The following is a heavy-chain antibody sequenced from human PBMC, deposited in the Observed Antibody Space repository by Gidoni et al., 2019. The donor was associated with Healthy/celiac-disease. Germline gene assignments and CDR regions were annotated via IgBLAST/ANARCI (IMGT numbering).Heavy chain of an antibody. V-gene: IGHV4-59*08. CDR1: GGAISSYY. CDR3: ARPLQIAAAGTRAFDI. J-gene: IGHJ3*02. Sequence: QAQLQESGPGLVKPSETLSLTCTVSGGAISSYYWSWIRQPPGKVLEWIGYIYYSGSTNYNPSLKSRVTISVDTSKNQFSLKLSSVTAADTAVYYCARPLQIAAAGTRAFDIWGQGTMVTVSS. D-gene: IGHD6-13*01. CDR2: IYYSGST.